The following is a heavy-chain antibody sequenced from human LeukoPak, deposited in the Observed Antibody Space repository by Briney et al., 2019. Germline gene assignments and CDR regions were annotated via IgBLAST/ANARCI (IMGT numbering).Heavy chain of an antibody. Sequence: GGSLRLSCAASGFTFSTYAMSWVRQPPGQGLEWVSGISDSGGSTYYADSVKGRFTISRDNSKNTLHLQMNSLRAEDTAVYYCAKGSAAGRPYYFDYWGQGTLVTVSS. V-gene: IGHV3-23*01. CDR1: GFTFSTYA. CDR2: ISDSGGST. D-gene: IGHD6-6*01. CDR3: AKGSAAGRPYYFDY. J-gene: IGHJ4*02.